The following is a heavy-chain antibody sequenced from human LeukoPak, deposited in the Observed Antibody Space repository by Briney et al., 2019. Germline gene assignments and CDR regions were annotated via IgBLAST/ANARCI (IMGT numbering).Heavy chain of an antibody. CDR2: ISSSGSTI. J-gene: IGHJ4*02. V-gene: IGHV3-11*01. Sequence: GGSLRLSCAASGFTFSDYYMSWIRQAPGKGLEWVSYISSSGSTIYYADSVKGRFTISRDNAKNSLYLQMNSLRAEDTAVYYCARASATVTTGTIVDYWGQGTLVTVSS. D-gene: IGHD4-17*01. CDR3: ARASATVTTGTIVDY. CDR1: GFTFSDYY.